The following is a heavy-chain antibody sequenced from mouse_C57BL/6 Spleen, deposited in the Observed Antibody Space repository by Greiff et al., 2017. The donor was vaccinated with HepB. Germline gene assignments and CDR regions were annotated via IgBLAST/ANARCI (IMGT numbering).Heavy chain of an antibody. CDR2: INPSNGGT. J-gene: IGHJ4*01. CDR3: ARSGTGYAMDY. D-gene: IGHD3-3*01. V-gene: IGHV1-53*01. Sequence: QVQLQQPGTELVKPGASVKLSCKASGYPFTSYWMHWVKQRPGQGLEWIGNINPSNGGTNYNAKFKSKATLAVDKSSSTAYMQRSSLTSEDSAVYYGARSGTGYAMDYWGQGTSVTVSS. CDR1: GYPFTSYW.